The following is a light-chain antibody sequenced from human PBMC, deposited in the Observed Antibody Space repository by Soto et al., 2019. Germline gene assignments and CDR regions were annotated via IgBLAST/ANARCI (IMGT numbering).Light chain of an antibody. Sequence: DIQMTQSPSTLSASVGDRVTITCRASQSISSWLAWYQQKPGKAPKLLIYKASSLESGVPSRFSSSGSGTEFTLTISSLQPDDFATYYCQQRNTFGQGTKLEIK. J-gene: IGKJ2*01. V-gene: IGKV1-5*03. CDR2: KAS. CDR1: QSISSW. CDR3: QQRNT.